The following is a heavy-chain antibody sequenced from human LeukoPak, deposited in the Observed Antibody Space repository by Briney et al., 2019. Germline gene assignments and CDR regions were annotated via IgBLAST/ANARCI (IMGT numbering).Heavy chain of an antibody. CDR3: ARVGSKYSSSWYILDY. J-gene: IGHJ4*02. D-gene: IGHD6-13*01. Sequence: GGSLRLSCAASGFTFSSYAMHWVRQAPGKGLEWVAVISYDGSNKYYADSVKGRFTIFRDNSKNTLYLQMNSLRAEDTAVYYCARVGSKYSSSWYILDYWGQGTLVTVSS. CDR1: GFTFSSYA. V-gene: IGHV3-30*04. CDR2: ISYDGSNK.